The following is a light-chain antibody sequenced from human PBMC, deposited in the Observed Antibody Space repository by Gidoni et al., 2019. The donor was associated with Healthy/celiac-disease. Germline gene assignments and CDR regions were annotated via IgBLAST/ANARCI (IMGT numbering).Light chain of an antibody. Sequence: DFQMTQSPSSLSASVGDRVTITCQASQDISNFLNWYQQKPGKAPKLLIYDASNLETGVPSSFSGSGSGTDFTFAISSLQPGDVATYYCQQYGNLPLTFGGGTKVEI. CDR1: QDISNF. V-gene: IGKV1-33*01. CDR2: DAS. CDR3: QQYGNLPLT. J-gene: IGKJ4*01.